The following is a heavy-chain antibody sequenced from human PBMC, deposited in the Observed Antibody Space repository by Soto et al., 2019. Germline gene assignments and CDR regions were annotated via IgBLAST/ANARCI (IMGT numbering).Heavy chain of an antibody. CDR2: ISAYNGNT. CDR3: ARDGVATTEYYFDY. CDR1: GYTFTSYG. V-gene: IGHV1-18*01. J-gene: IGHJ4*02. D-gene: IGHD5-12*01. Sequence: ASVEVSCKASGYTFTSYGISWVRQAPGQGLEWMGWISAYNGNTNYAQELQGRVTMTTDTSTSTAYMELRSLRSDDTAVYYCARDGVATTEYYFDYWGQGTLVTVSS.